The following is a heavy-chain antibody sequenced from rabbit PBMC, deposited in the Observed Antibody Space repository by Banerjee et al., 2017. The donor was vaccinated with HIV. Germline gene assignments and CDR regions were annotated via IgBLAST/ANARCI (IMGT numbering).Heavy chain of an antibody. V-gene: IGHV1S40*01. CDR3: ARDRYGSGSVDHDL. Sequence: QSLEESGGGLVQPEGSLALTCKASGFTISSSYYMCWVRQAPGKGLEWIGCVYAGSSGSTAYASWVNGRFTISKTSSTTVTLQMTSLTAADTATYFCARDRYGSGSVDHDLWGPGTLVTVS. CDR1: GFTISSSYY. CDR2: VYAGSSGST. D-gene: IGHD5-1*01. J-gene: IGHJ4*01.